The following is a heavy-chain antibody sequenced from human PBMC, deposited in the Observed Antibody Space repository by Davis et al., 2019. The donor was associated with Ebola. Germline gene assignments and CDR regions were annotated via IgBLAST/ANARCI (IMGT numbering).Heavy chain of an antibody. V-gene: IGHV3-48*02. CDR2: ISSSSSTI. J-gene: IGHJ4*02. CDR3: ARGLRGLLLLLQDGYFDY. CDR1: GFTFSSYS. D-gene: IGHD3-22*01. Sequence: PGGSLRLSCAASGFTFSSYSMNWVRQAPGKGLEWVSYISSSSSTIYYADSVKGRFTISRDNAKNSLYLQMNSLRDEDTAVYYCARGLRGLLLLLQDGYFDYWGQGTLVTVSS.